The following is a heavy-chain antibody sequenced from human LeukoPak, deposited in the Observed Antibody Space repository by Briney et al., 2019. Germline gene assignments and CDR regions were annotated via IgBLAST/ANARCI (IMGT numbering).Heavy chain of an antibody. CDR3: ARESNIAAAGLRGY. Sequence: SQTLSLTCTVSGGSINSGGYYWSWIRQPPGKGLEWIGYIFQSETTYYNPSLKSRVTISVDSSKNQFSLKLSSVTAADTAVYYCARESNIAAAGLRGYWGQGTLVTVSS. CDR1: GGSINSGGYY. CDR2: IFQSETT. J-gene: IGHJ4*02. D-gene: IGHD6-13*01. V-gene: IGHV4-30-2*01.